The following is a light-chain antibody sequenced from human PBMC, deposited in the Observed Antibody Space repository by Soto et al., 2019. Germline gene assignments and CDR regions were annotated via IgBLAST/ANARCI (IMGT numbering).Light chain of an antibody. J-gene: IGKJ1*01. CDR3: QQYGTSPWT. Sequence: EIVLTHSPHTLSLSPGDRANLSCRASQSVSNNYLDWYQQTPGQAPGPLIYAASSRAPGIPDRFSGSGSGTDFTLTISRLEPEDFAVDYCQQYGTSPWTFGQGTKVDIK. CDR2: AAS. V-gene: IGKV3-20*01. CDR1: QSVSNNY.